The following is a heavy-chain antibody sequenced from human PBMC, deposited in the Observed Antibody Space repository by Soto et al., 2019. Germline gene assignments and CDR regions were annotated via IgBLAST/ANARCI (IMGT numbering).Heavy chain of an antibody. CDR1: GYTFTGYY. CDR2: INHNSGGT. CDR3: ANMVRGVISNDAFDI. D-gene: IGHD3-10*01. V-gene: IGHV1-2*02. Sequence: QVQLVQSGAEVKKPGASVKVSCKASGYTFTGYYMHWVRQAPGQGLEWMGWINHNSGGTNYAQKFQGRVTMTRDTSISPAYMELSRLRSDDTAVYYCANMVRGVISNDAFDIWGQGTMVTVSS. J-gene: IGHJ3*02.